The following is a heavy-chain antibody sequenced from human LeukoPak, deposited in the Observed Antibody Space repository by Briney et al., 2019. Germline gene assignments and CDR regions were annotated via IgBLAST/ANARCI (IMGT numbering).Heavy chain of an antibody. CDR1: GGSISSGSYY. V-gene: IGHV4-61*02. CDR2: IYTSGST. CDR3: ARGDYDSSGYYSDAFDI. D-gene: IGHD3-22*01. J-gene: IGHJ3*02. Sequence: SQTLSLTCTVSGGSISSGSYYWSWLRQPAGKGLEWIGRIYTSGSTNYNPSLKSRVTISVDTSKNQFSLKLSSVTAADTAVYYCARGDYDSSGYYSDAFDIWGQGTMVTVSS.